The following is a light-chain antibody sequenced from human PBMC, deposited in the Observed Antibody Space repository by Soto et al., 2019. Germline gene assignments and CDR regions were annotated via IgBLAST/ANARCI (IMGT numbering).Light chain of an antibody. J-gene: IGKJ1*01. Sequence: EIVLTQSPATLSVSPGDRATLSCRASQSVSSYFAWYQQKPGQAPNLLIYDASNRATGIPDRFSGSGSGTDFTLTISRLEPEDFAVYYCQQYGSLSWTFGQGTKVDIK. CDR2: DAS. V-gene: IGKV3-20*01. CDR3: QQYGSLSWT. CDR1: QSVSSY.